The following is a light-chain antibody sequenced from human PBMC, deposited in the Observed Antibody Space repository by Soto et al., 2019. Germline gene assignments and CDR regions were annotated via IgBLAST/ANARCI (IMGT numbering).Light chain of an antibody. CDR2: EVT. CDR1: SSDVGNYNL. V-gene: IGLV2-23*02. Sequence: QSVLTQPASVSGSPGQSITISCTGTSSDVGNYNLVSWYQQYPGKAPKLMIYEVTKRPSGVSDRFSGSKSGNTASLTISGLQAEDEADYYCCSYAGSSSFYFFGTGTKVTVL. J-gene: IGLJ1*01. CDR3: CSYAGSSSFYF.